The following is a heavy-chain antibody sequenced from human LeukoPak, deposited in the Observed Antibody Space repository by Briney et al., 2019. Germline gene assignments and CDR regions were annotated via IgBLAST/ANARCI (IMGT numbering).Heavy chain of an antibody. CDR3: ARGIFGVYYFDY. CDR1: GYTFTSYD. D-gene: IGHD3-3*01. Sequence: GASVKVSCKASGYTFTSYDINWVRQATGQGLEWMGWMNPNSGNTGYAQEFQGRVTMTRDTSISTAYMELSSLRSVDTAVYYCARGIFGVYYFDYWGQGTLVTVSS. V-gene: IGHV1-8*01. J-gene: IGHJ4*02. CDR2: MNPNSGNT.